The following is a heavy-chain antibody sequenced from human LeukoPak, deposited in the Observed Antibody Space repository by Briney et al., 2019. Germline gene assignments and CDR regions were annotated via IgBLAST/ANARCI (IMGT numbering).Heavy chain of an antibody. D-gene: IGHD2-2*01. J-gene: IGHJ5*02. V-gene: IGHV1-69*05. Sequence: ASVKVSCKASGGTFSSYAISWVRQAPGQGLEWMGGIIPIFGTANYAQKFQGRVTITTDESTSTAYMELSSLRSEDTAVYYCARAHCSSTSCHEFDPWGQGTLVTVSS. CDR1: GGTFSSYA. CDR3: ARAHCSSTSCHEFDP. CDR2: IIPIFGTA.